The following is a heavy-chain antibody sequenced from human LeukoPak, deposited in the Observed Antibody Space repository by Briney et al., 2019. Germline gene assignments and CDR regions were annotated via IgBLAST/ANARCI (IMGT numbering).Heavy chain of an antibody. Sequence: SETLSLTCTVSGGSITSSTSYWGWIRQPPGKGLEWIGTIYCSGSTYYNPSLKSRATMSVDTSKNQFSLKLSSVTAADTAVYYCASLLNGGVSHWFDPWGQGTLVTVSS. D-gene: IGHD7-27*01. J-gene: IGHJ5*02. V-gene: IGHV4-39*01. CDR1: GGSITSSTSY. CDR3: ASLLNGGVSHWFDP. CDR2: IYCSGST.